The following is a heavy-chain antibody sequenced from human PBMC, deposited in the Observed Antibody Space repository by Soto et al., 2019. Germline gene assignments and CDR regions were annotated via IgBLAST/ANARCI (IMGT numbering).Heavy chain of an antibody. Sequence: SEPLYLTCTVSGGSISSGGYYWSWIRQHPGKGLEWIGYIYYSGSTYYNPSLKSRVTISVDTSKNQFSLKLSSVTAADTAVYYCARDHDYGGNSGRSIDVWGQGTTVTVSS. CDR3: ARDHDYGGNSGRSIDV. V-gene: IGHV4-31*03. CDR2: IYYSGST. D-gene: IGHD4-17*01. CDR1: GGSISSGGYY. J-gene: IGHJ6*02.